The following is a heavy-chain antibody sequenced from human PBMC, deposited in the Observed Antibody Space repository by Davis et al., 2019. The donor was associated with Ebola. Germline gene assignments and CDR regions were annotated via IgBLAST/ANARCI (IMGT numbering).Heavy chain of an antibody. V-gene: IGHV3-64D*06. CDR3: VKGLGLAVPGADY. D-gene: IGHD6-19*01. J-gene: IGHJ4*02. CDR1: GFTFSRYG. Sequence: GESLKISCLASGFTFSRYGMHWVRQAPGTRPDYVSIVNTNGHTTYYADSVKGRFTISSDNAKNTLFLQMSSLRTEDTAVYFCVKGLGLAVPGADYWGQGTLVTASS. CDR2: VNTNGHTT.